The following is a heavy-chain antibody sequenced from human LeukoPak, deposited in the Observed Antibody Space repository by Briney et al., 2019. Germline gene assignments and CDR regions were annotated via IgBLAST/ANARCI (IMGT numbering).Heavy chain of an antibody. V-gene: IGHV1-8*03. CDR1: GHTFTSYE. CDR2: MNPHTGNT. CDR3: VRGTYYDFWSGYGWFDP. J-gene: IGHJ5*02. D-gene: IGHD3-3*01. Sequence: ASVKVSCKASGHTFTSYEINWVRQATGQGLEWMGWMNPHTGNTGYAQKFQGRVTITRNTSISTAYMELSSLRSEDTAVYYCVRGTYYDFWSGYGWFDPWGQGTLVTVSS.